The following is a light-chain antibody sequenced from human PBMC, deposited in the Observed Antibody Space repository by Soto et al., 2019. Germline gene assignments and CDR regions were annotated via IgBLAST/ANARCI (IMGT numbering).Light chain of an antibody. J-gene: IGLJ3*02. V-gene: IGLV2-14*01. CDR3: SSYTAGSTLS. CDR2: EVS. CDR1: STDVGGYNY. Sequence: QSALTQPASVSGSPGQSITISCTGTSTDVGGYNYVSWYQQHPGKAPKLMIYEVSNRPSGVSSRFSGSKSGNTASLTISGPQAEDEANYYCSSYTAGSTLSFGGGTTLTVL.